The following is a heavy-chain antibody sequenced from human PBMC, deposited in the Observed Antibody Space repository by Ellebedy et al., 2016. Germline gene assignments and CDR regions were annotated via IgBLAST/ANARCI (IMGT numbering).Heavy chain of an antibody. CDR3: ARDRDYGDSSAWFDAYDI. J-gene: IGHJ3*02. D-gene: IGHD4/OR15-4a*01. Sequence: GGSLRLXCAASGFPFSNSAMQWVRQAPGKGLEWVAHIVGGGDKKDYADSVKGRFTISRDNSMNTLYLQMDSLRPEDTAVYYCARDRDYGDSSAWFDAYDIWGQGTMVSVST. CDR2: IVGGGDKK. CDR1: GFPFSNSA. V-gene: IGHV3-30*04.